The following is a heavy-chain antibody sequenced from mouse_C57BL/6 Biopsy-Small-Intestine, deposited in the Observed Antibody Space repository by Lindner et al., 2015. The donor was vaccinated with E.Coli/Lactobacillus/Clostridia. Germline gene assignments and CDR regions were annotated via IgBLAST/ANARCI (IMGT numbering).Heavy chain of an antibody. Sequence: SVKVSCKASGYKFPGYHIHWVRQAPGQGLEWVGWINPNSGVTHYAQKFQGRVTLTRDTSITTAYMELSSLRSEDTAVYYCAAQPGYCSSTSCYRYYYYRTDVWGQGTTVTVSS. V-gene: IGHV1-22*01. CDR2: INPNSGVT. J-gene: IGHJ1*01. D-gene: IGHD2-12*01. CDR3: AAQPGYCSSTSCYRYYYYRTDV. CDR1: GYKFPGYH.